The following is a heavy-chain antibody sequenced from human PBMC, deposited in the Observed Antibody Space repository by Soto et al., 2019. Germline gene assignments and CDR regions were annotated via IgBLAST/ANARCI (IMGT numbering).Heavy chain of an antibody. V-gene: IGHV4-30-2*01. CDR3: ARVPDR. D-gene: IGHD2-2*01. J-gene: IGHJ5*02. CDR2: IYHSGST. CDR1: GGSISSGGYS. Sequence: SETLSLTCAVSGGSISSGGYSWSWIRQPPGKGLEWIGYIYHSGSTYYNPSLKSRVTISVGRSKNQFSLKLSSVTAADTAVYYCARVPDRWGQGTLVTVPS.